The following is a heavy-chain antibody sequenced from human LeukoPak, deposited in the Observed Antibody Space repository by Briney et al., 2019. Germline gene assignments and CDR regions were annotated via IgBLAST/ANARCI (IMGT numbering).Heavy chain of an antibody. CDR1: GFTFSSYG. V-gene: IGHV3-33*01. CDR3: ARGRGGRSNYYYYGMDV. Sequence: GGSLRLSCAASGFTFSSYGVHWVRQAPGKGLEWVAVIWYDGSNEYCGDSVKGRFTISRDNSKNTLYLQMNSLRAEDTAVYNCARGRGGRSNYYYYGMDVWGQGTTVTVSS. CDR2: IWYDGSNE. D-gene: IGHD1-26*01. J-gene: IGHJ6*02.